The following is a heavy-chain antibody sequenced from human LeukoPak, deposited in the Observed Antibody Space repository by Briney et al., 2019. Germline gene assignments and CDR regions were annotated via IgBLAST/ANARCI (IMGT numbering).Heavy chain of an antibody. CDR1: GFTFDDYG. V-gene: IGHV3-30*18. CDR2: ISYDGSNK. Sequence: GGSLRLSCAASGFTFDDYGMSWVRQAPGKGLEWVAVISYDGSNKYYADSVKGRFTISRDNSKNTLYLQMNSLRAEDTAVYYCAKAGDGYSSGWTFDYWGQGTLVTASS. J-gene: IGHJ4*02. D-gene: IGHD6-19*01. CDR3: AKAGDGYSSGWTFDY.